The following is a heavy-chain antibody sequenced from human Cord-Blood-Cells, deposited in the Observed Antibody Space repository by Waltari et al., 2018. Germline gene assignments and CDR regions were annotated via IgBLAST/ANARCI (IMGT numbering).Heavy chain of an antibody. CDR3: ARGAGNCGGDCSPFDY. Sequence: QVQLQQWGAGLLKPSETLSLTCAVYGGSFRGYYWSWIRQPPGKGLEWIGESNHSGSNNYNPSLKSRVTISVDTSKNQFSLKLSSVTAADTAVYYCARGAGNCGGDCSPFDYWGQGTLVTVSS. D-gene: IGHD2-21*01. V-gene: IGHV4-34*01. CDR2: SNHSGSN. J-gene: IGHJ4*02. CDR1: GGSFRGYY.